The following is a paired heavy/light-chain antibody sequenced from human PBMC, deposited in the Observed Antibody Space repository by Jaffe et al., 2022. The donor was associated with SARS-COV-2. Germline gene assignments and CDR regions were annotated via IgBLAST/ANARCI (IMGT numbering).Light chain of an antibody. Sequence: QSALTQPASVSGSPGQSITISCTGTSSDVGGYNYVSWYQQHPGKAPKLMIYEVSNRPSGVPDRFSGSKSGNTASLTISGLQAEDEADYYCSSYTSSSKVVFGGGTKLTVL. CDR3: SSYTSSSKVV. CDR1: SSDVGGYNY. V-gene: IGLV2-14*01. J-gene: IGLJ2*01. CDR2: EVS.
Heavy chain of an antibody. V-gene: IGHV4-34*01. D-gene: IGHD2-15*01. CDR3: ARGLEWYIVVVVAAERGADAFDI. CDR1: GGSFSGYY. CDR2: INHSGST. J-gene: IGHJ3*02. Sequence: QVQLQQWGAGLLKPSETLSLTCAVYGGSFSGYYWSWIRQPPGKGLEWIGEINHSGSTNYNPSLKSRVTISVDTSKNQFSLKLSSVTAADTAVYYCARGLEWYIVVVVAAERGADAFDIWGQGTMVTVSS.